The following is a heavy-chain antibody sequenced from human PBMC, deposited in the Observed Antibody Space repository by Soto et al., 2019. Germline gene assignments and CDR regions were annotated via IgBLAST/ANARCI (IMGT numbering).Heavy chain of an antibody. CDR3: ATAHYGSKSDALQY. Sequence: EVQLVESGGALVQPGGSLRLSCAASGFTFSSYSLNWVREAPGKGLEWVSFITSSSSAKYYADSVKGRFTISRDNAKNPLHLQMNRLRDEDTAVYYCATAHYGSKSDALQYWGQGTLVTVSS. CDR2: ITSSSSAK. V-gene: IGHV3-48*02. CDR1: GFTFSSYS. J-gene: IGHJ4*02. D-gene: IGHD4-17*01.